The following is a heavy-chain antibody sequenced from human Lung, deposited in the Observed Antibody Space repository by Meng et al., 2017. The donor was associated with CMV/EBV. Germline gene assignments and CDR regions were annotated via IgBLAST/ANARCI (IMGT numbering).Heavy chain of an antibody. D-gene: IGHD2-2*01. J-gene: IGHJ6*02. CDR3: ARTRIEVEPDGRKIKYYNYGRDV. CDR2: MNPNSGNT. V-gene: IGHV1-8*01. CDR1: GYTFTTYD. Sequence: ASVXVSCKASGYTFTTYDINWVRQATGQGLEWMGWMNPNSGNTGYAQKFQGRVTLTRVTSITTAYMELSSLTSDDTAVYYCARTRIEVEPDGRKIKYYNYGRDVWGQGTTVTVSS.